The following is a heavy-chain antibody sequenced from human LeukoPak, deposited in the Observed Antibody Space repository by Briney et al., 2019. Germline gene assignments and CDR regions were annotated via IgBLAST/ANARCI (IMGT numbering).Heavy chain of an antibody. CDR2: FDPEDGET. D-gene: IGHD3-10*01. Sequence: AAVKVSCMLSGYTLTELSMHWVRQAPGKGLGWMGGFDPEDGETIYAQKFQGRVTMTEDTSTDTAYMELSSLRSEDTAVYYCATLSRITMVRGAIPLHNWFDPWGQGTLVTVSS. V-gene: IGHV1-24*01. CDR3: ATLSRITMVRGAIPLHNWFDP. CDR1: GYTLTELS. J-gene: IGHJ5*02.